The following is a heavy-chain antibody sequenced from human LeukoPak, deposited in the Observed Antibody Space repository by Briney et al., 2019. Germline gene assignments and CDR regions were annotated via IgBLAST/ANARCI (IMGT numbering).Heavy chain of an antibody. CDR2: INHSGST. J-gene: IGHJ4*02. V-gene: IGHV4-34*01. Sequence: PSETLSLTCAVYGESFSGYYWSWIRQPPGKGLEWIGEINHSGSTNYNPSLKSRVTISVDTSKNQFSLKLSSVTAADTAVYYCARGVSRIQLFDYWGQGTLVTVSS. CDR3: ARGVSRIQLFDY. D-gene: IGHD5-18*01. CDR1: GESFSGYY.